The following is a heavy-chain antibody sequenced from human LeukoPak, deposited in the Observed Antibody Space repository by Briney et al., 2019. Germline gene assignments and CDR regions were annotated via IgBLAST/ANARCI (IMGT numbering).Heavy chain of an antibody. CDR2: ISYDGSNK. CDR3: ARDSDSSGYYSYYYMDV. V-gene: IGHV3-30*01. CDR1: GFTLSSYA. D-gene: IGHD3-22*01. J-gene: IGHJ6*03. Sequence: PGGSLRPSCAASGFTLSSYAMHWVRQAPGKGLGWVAVISYDGSNKYYADSVKGRFTICRDNSKNTLYLQMNSLRAEDTAVYYCARDSDSSGYYSYYYMDVWGKGTTVTVSS.